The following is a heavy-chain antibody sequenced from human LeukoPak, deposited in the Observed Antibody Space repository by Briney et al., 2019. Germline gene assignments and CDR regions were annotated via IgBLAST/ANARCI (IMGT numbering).Heavy chain of an antibody. V-gene: IGHV1-69*04. J-gene: IGHJ3*02. CDR1: GGTFSSYA. D-gene: IGHD6-19*01. Sequence: GASVKVSCKASGGTFSSYAISWVRQAPGQGLEWMGRIIPIFGIANYAQKFQGRVTITTDKSTSTAYMELSSLRSEDTAVYYCARDPQWGSGWYGGAFDIWGQGTMVTVSS. CDR3: ARDPQWGSGWYGGAFDI. CDR2: IIPIFGIA.